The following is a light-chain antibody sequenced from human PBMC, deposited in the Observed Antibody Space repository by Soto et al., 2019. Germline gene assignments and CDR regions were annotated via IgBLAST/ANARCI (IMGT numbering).Light chain of an antibody. V-gene: IGLV1-47*02. CDR3: AAWDDSLSGWV. J-gene: IGLJ3*02. CDR1: SSNIGSNY. CDR2: SNN. Sequence: QSVLTQPPSASGTPGQRGTISCSGSSSNIGSNYVYWYQQLPGTAPKLLIYSNNQRPSGVPDRFSGSKSGTSASLAISGLRSEDEADYYCAAWDDSLSGWVFGGGTQLTVL.